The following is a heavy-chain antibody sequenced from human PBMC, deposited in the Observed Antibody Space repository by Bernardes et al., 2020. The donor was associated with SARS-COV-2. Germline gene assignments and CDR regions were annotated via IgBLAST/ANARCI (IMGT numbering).Heavy chain of an antibody. CDR1: GYTLSRYS. Sequence: ASVKVSCKTSGYTLSRYSTHWVRQAPGQGLEWMGIVNRSGGGTDYARSFQGRVTMTRDTSTSTEYMELSSLTSEDTAVYYCARDLGLGSYYTDYWGQGTLVTVSS. CDR2: VNRSGGGT. V-gene: IGHV1-46*01. J-gene: IGHJ4*02. D-gene: IGHD3-10*01. CDR3: ARDLGLGSYYTDY.